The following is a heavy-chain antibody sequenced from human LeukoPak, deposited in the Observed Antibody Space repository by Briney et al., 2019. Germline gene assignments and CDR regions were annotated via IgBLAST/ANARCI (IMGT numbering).Heavy chain of an antibody. D-gene: IGHD2-2*01. CDR1: GYTFTSYD. Sequence: GASVKVSCKASGYTFTSYDINWVRQATGQGLEWMGWMNPSSGNTGYAQKFQGRVTITRNTSISTAYMELSSLRSEDTAVYYCARVSTSSSYHHYKMDVWGKGTTVTVSS. CDR3: ARVSTSSSYHHYKMDV. CDR2: MNPSSGNT. J-gene: IGHJ6*03. V-gene: IGHV1-8*03.